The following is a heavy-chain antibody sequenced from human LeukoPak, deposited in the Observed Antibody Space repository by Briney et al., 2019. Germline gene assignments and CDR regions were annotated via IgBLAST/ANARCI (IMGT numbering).Heavy chain of an antibody. D-gene: IGHD1-26*01. Sequence: SETLSLTCTVSGGSISSSSSYWGWIRQPPGNGLEWIGNIYYSGSTYYNPSLKSRVTISVDTSRNQFSLKLSSVTAADTAVYYCARLGGTYDAFDIWGQGTMVTVSS. V-gene: IGHV4-39*01. CDR2: IYYSGST. CDR3: ARLGGTYDAFDI. J-gene: IGHJ3*02. CDR1: GGSISSSSSY.